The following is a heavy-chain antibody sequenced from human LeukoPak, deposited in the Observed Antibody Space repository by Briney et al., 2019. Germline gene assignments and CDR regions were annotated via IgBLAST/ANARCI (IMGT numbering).Heavy chain of an antibody. J-gene: IGHJ4*02. V-gene: IGHV3-30*02. D-gene: IGHD4-17*01. CDR1: GFTLSSYG. CDR2: IRYDGSYT. Sequence: PGGSLRLSCAASGFTLSSYGMNWLRQAPGKGLELVAFIRYDGSYTYYADSVKGRFTISRDNSKNTLYLQMNSLRVDDTAVYYCAKTLTTAYFDYWGQGTLVTVSS. CDR3: AKTLTTAYFDY.